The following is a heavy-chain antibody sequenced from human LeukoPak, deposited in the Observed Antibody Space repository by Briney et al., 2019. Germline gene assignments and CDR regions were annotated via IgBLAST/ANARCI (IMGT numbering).Heavy chain of an antibody. CDR2: ISSGTST. V-gene: IGHV3-53*01. CDR1: GFTVSSNY. D-gene: IGHD5-18*01. J-gene: IGHJ4*02. CDR3: ARGAYSSGLYFDY. Sequence: GGSLRLSCTASGFTVSSNYMTWVRQAPGKGLEWVSIISSGTSTYYADSVKGRFTISRDNSKNTLYLQMNSLRAEDTAVYYCARGAYSSGLYFDYWGQGTLVTVSS.